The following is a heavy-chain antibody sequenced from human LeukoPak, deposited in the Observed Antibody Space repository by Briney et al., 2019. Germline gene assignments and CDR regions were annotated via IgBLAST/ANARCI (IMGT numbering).Heavy chain of an antibody. Sequence: GGSLRLSCAASGYTFDDYGMSWVRQAPGKGLEWVSGINWNGGSTGYADSVKGRFTISRDNAKNSLYLQMNSLRAEDTALYYCAREEYYYDSSGYYPNRYFDYWGRGTLVTVSS. CDR3: AREEYYYDSSGYYPNRYFDY. V-gene: IGHV3-20*04. D-gene: IGHD3-22*01. CDR2: INWNGGST. CDR1: GYTFDDYG. J-gene: IGHJ4*02.